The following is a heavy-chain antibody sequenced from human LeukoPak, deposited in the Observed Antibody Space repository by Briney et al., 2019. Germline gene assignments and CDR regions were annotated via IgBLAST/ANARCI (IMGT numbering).Heavy chain of an antibody. V-gene: IGHV1-24*01. D-gene: IGHD1-26*01. CDR1: GYTLTELS. CDR2: FDPEDGET. CDR3: ATGRSVGATLRRALIDY. Sequence: ASVKVSCKGSGYTLTELSMHWVRQAPGKGLEWVGGFDPEDGETIYAQKFQGRVTMTEDTSTDTAYMELSSLRSEDTAVYYCATGRSVGATLRRALIDYWGQGTLVTVSS. J-gene: IGHJ4*02.